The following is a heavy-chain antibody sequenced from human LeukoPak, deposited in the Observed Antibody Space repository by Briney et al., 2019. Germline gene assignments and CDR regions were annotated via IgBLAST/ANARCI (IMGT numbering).Heavy chain of an antibody. CDR2: IYTSGST. V-gene: IGHV4-4*09. Sequence: SETLSLTCTVSGGSISSYYWSWIRQPPGKGLERIGYIYTSGSTNYNPSLKSRVTISVDTSKNQFSLKLSSVTAADTAVYYCARHSSSWGYYYYYMDVWGKGTTVTVSS. D-gene: IGHD6-13*01. J-gene: IGHJ6*03. CDR3: ARHSSSWGYYYYYMDV. CDR1: GGSISSYY.